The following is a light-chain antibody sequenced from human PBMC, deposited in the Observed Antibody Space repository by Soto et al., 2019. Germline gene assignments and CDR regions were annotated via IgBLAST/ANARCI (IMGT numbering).Light chain of an antibody. Sequence: QSVLTQSPSASGTPGQRVSISCSGSTSNIGTNTVSWYQHVPGTAPKLLIYSNDQRPSAVPGRFSGSKSGTSASLAISGLLSEDESDSYCATWYYSLNVVFGGGTKLTVL. CDR2: SND. J-gene: IGLJ2*01. V-gene: IGLV1-44*01. CDR3: ATWYYSLNVV. CDR1: TSNIGTNT.